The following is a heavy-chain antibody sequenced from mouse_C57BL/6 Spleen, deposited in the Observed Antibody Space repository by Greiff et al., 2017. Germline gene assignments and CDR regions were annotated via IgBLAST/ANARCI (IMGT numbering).Heavy chain of an antibody. J-gene: IGHJ2*01. CDR3: AGPYYCGSSYYFDY. CDR1: GYTFTDYY. Sequence: VQLQQSGAELVRPGASVKLSCKASGYTFTDYYINWVKQRPGQGLEWIARIYPGSGNTYYNEKFKGKATLTAEKSSSTAYMQLSSLTSEDSAVYFCAGPYYCGSSYYFDYWGQGTTLTVAS. D-gene: IGHD1-1*01. V-gene: IGHV1-76*01. CDR2: IYPGSGNT.